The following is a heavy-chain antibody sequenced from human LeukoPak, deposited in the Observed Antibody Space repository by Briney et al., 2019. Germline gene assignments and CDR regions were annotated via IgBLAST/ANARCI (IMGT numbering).Heavy chain of an antibody. V-gene: IGHV4-30-2*01. CDR1: NGSITSGGYY. Sequence: SETLSLTCGVSNGSITSGGYYWSWIRQAPGRGLEWIGYIYHTGSTYYNPSLKSRVTISVDTSKNQFSLNLNSNCARSWKFEHFDPWGQGTLVTVSS. CDR2: IYHTGST. D-gene: IGHD2-21*01. J-gene: IGHJ5*02. CDR3: DP.